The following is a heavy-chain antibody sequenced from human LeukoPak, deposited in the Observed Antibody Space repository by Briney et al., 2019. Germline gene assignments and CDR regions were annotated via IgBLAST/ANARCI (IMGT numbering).Heavy chain of an antibody. CDR1: GGTFSSYA. CDR3: ARDYYDSSGRSTTLDY. Sequence: ASVKVSCKASGGTFSSYAISWVRQAPGQGLEWMGGIIPIFGTANYAQKFQGRVTITADESTSTAHMELSSLRSEDTGVYYCARDYYDSSGRSTTLDYWGQGTLVTVSS. D-gene: IGHD3-22*01. CDR2: IIPIFGTA. J-gene: IGHJ4*02. V-gene: IGHV1-69*13.